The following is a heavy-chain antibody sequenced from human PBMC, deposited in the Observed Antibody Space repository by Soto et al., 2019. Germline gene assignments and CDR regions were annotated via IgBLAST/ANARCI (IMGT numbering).Heavy chain of an antibody. CDR2: IYYSGST. D-gene: IGHD3-10*01. CDR3: AREVGKGAFDI. Sequence: SETLSLTCTVSGGSISSYYWSWIRQPPGKGLEWIGYIYYSGSTNYNPSIKSRVTISVDTSKNQFSLKLSSVTAADTAVYYCAREVGKGAFDIWGQGTMVTVSS. CDR1: GGSISSYY. V-gene: IGHV4-59*01. J-gene: IGHJ3*02.